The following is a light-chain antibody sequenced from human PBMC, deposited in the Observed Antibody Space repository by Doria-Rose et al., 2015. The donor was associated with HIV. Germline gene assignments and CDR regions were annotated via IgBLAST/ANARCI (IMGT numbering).Light chain of an antibody. Sequence: TQSPGTLSLSPGERATLSCRASQSFSSTYLAWYQQKPGQAPSLLIYDGSTSATGIPDRFSASGSETDFTLTINRLEPEDFALYYCHQYGTSWTFGQGTKVEI. CDR3: HQYGTSWT. CDR2: DGS. V-gene: IGKV3-20*01. J-gene: IGKJ1*01. CDR1: QSFSSTY.